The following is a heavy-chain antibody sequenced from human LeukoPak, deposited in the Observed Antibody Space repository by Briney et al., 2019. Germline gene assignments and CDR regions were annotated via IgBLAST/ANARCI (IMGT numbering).Heavy chain of an antibody. Sequence: PGGSLRLSCAASGFTFSSYSMNWVRQAPGKGLEWVSSISSSSSYIYYADSVKGRFTISRDNAKNSLYLQMNSLRAEDTAVYYCARAYYYGSGRRGPLDYWGQGTLVTVSS. CDR1: GFTFSSYS. CDR3: ARAYYYGSGRRGPLDY. J-gene: IGHJ4*02. D-gene: IGHD3-10*01. V-gene: IGHV3-21*01. CDR2: ISSSSSYI.